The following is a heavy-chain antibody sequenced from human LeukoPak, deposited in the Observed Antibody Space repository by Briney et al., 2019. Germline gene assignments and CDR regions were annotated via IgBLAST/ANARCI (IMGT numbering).Heavy chain of an antibody. V-gene: IGHV1-2*02. J-gene: IGHJ6*03. CDR3: ARRAVANYYYYYMDV. CDR1: GGTFSSYA. Sequence: ASVKVSCKASGGTFSSYAISWVRQAPGQGLEWMGWINPNSGGTNYAQKFQGRVTMTRDTSISTAYMELSRLRSDDTAVYYCARRAVANYYYYYMDVWGKGTTVTVSS. CDR2: INPNSGGT. D-gene: IGHD6-19*01.